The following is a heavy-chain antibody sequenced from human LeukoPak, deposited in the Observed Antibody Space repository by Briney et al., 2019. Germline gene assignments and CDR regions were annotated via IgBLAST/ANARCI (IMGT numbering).Heavy chain of an antibody. J-gene: IGHJ6*02. D-gene: IGHD6-19*01. CDR3: AKDRSGGGDYYFGMDV. CDR1: GLTFSSYA. V-gene: IGHV3-23*01. CDR2: ISGSGGST. Sequence: GGSLRLSCAASGLTFSSYAMSWVRQAPGKGLEWVSSISGSGGSTYYADSVKGRFTISRDNSQNTLYLQMNSLRAEDTAVYYCAKDRSGGGDYYFGMDVWGPGTTVTASS.